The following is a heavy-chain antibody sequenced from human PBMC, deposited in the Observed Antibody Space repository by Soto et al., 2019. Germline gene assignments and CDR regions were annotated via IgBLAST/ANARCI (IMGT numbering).Heavy chain of an antibody. CDR3: AKDLGQEDYYYGMDV. CDR2: ISGSGGST. J-gene: IGHJ6*02. V-gene: IGHV3-23*01. Sequence: SCKASGFTFSSYSMSWVRQAPGKGLEWVSAISGSGGSTCYADSVKGRFTISRDNSKNTLYLQMNSLRAEDTAVYYCAKDLGQEDYYYGMDVWGQGTTVTVSS. CDR1: GFTFSSYS.